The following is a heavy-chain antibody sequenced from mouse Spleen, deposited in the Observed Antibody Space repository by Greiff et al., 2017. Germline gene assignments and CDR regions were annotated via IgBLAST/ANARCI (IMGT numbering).Heavy chain of an antibody. CDR1: GYTFTSYW. D-gene: IGHD2-1*01. Sequence: VQLQQPGAELVKPGASVKMSCKASGYTFTSYWITWVKQRPGQGLEWIGDIYPGSGSTNYNEKFKSKATLTVDTSSSTAYMQLSSLTSEDSAVYYCARDNGNYEGYFDYWGQGTTLTVSS. J-gene: IGHJ2*01. V-gene: IGHV1-55*01. CDR3: ARDNGNYEGYFDY. CDR2: IYPGSGST.